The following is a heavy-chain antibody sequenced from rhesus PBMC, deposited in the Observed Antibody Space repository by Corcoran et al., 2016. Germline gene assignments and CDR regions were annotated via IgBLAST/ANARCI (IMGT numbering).Heavy chain of an antibody. J-gene: IGHJ4*01. CDR1: GGSVSSSNW. CDR2: ISGGSGST. V-gene: IGHV4-65*01. Sequence: QVQLQESGPGLVKPSETLSLTCAVSGGSVSSSNWWSWIRQPPGKGLEWIGYISGGSGSTYYNPSLKSRVTISTDTSKTQFSLRLSSVTAADTAVYYCARDLYGNADWGQGVLVTVSS. CDR3: ARDLYGNAD. D-gene: IGHD4-35*01.